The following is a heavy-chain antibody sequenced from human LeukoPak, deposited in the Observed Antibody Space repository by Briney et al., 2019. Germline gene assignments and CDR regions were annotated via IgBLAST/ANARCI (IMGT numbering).Heavy chain of an antibody. CDR2: IYHSGST. V-gene: IGHV4-38-2*02. J-gene: IGHJ4*02. CDR1: GYSISSGYY. D-gene: IGHD6-13*01. CDR3: ARESSGIAATGTTAGLDY. Sequence: SETLSLTCIVSGYSISSGYYWGWVRQPPGKGLEWIGSIYHSGSTYYNPSLKSRVTISVDTSKNQFSLKMSSVTAADTAVYYCARESSGIAATGTTAGLDYWGQGTLVTVSS.